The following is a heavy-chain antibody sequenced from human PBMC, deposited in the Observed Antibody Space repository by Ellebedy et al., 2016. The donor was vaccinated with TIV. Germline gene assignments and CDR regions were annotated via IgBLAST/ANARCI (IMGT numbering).Heavy chain of an antibody. CDR1: GGTFSSYA. Sequence: ASVKVSCKASGGTFSSYAISWVRQAPGQGLEWMGGIIPIFGTANYAQKFQGRVTITADESTSTAYMELSSLRSEDTAVYYCARSTLAAAGTIDYYYGMDVWGQGTTVTVSS. CDR3: ARSTLAAAGTIDYYYGMDV. D-gene: IGHD6-13*01. V-gene: IGHV1-69*13. CDR2: IIPIFGTA. J-gene: IGHJ6*02.